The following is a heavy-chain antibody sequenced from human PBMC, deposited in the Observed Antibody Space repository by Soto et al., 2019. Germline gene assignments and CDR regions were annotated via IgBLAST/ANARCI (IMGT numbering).Heavy chain of an antibody. D-gene: IGHD5-12*01. Sequence: GGSLRLSCAASGFSFNNYWMHWVRQAPGKGLVWVSRVNGDGSSTAYADSVEGRFTISRDNAKNTLCLQVTSLRVEDTAVYYCARGGYTGYPPFDXWGRGTLVTVSS. J-gene: IGHJ4*02. V-gene: IGHV3-74*01. CDR3: ARGGYTGYPPFDX. CDR1: GFSFNNYW. CDR2: VNGDGSST.